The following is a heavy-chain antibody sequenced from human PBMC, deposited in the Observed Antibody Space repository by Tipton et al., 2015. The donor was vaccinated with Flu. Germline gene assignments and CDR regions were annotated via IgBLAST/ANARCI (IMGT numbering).Heavy chain of an antibody. CDR3: VRTAYCDGRTCFRAEHFEE. V-gene: IGHV5-51*03. CDR1: AYTFNNHW. J-gene: IGHJ1*01. Sequence: VQLVQSGAEVKKSGESLKISCQGSAYTFNNHWIGWVRQMPGKGLEWMGIVYPSDSDTRYSPSFQGQVTLSADRSTRTAYLHWSSLKASDSAMYYCVRTAYCDGRTCFRAEHFEEWGQGTLVTVSS. D-gene: IGHD2-15*01. CDR2: VYPSDSDT.